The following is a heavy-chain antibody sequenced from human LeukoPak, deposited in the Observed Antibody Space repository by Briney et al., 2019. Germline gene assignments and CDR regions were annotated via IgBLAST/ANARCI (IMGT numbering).Heavy chain of an antibody. CDR2: IYPGDSDT. Sequence: GESLKISCKGSGYGFTSFWIGWVRQMPGKGLEWMGIIYPGDSDTRYSPSFQGQVTVSADKSISTAYLQWSSLKASDTAMYYCARGDGYSYGRIIYAFDIWGQGTMVTVSS. D-gene: IGHD5-18*01. CDR1: GYGFTSFW. CDR3: ARGDGYSYGRIIYAFDI. J-gene: IGHJ3*02. V-gene: IGHV5-51*01.